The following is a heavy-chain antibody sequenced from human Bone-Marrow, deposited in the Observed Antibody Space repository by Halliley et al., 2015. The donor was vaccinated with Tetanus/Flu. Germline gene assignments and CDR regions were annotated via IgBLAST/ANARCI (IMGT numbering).Heavy chain of an antibody. Sequence: LVKPTQTLSLTCAMSGDSVSSNSAAWNWIRQSPSRGLEWLGRTYYRSKWNIDYAVSVKSRITINPDTSRNQFSLQLNPVTPEDTAVYYCAREEGNWYYFDYWGQGTLVTVSS. J-gene: IGHJ4*02. CDR2: TYYRSKWNI. CDR1: GDSVSSNSAA. V-gene: IGHV6-1*01. D-gene: IGHD1-1*01. CDR3: AREEGNWYYFDY.